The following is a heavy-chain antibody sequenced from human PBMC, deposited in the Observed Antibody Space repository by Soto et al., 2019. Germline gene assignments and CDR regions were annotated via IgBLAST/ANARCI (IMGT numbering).Heavy chain of an antibody. Sequence: SETLSLTCTVSGDSISSGDYYWGWIRQHPGRGLEWIGYTSYSGITYYNPSLKSRLTISLDTSKNQFSLELNSVTAADTAIYYCARHHDFWSGHADAFDVWGQGTMVTVSS. CDR2: TSYSGIT. V-gene: IGHV4-31*03. CDR1: GDSISSGDYY. D-gene: IGHD3-3*01. CDR3: ARHHDFWSGHADAFDV. J-gene: IGHJ3*01.